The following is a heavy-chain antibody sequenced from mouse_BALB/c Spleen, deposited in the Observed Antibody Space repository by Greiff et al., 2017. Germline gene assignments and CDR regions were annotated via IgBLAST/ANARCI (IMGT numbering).Heavy chain of an antibody. V-gene: IGHV1S56*01. D-gene: IGHD1-1*01. Sequence: QVQLQQSGPELVKPGASVKMSCKASGYTFTSYYIHWVKQRPGQGLEWIGWIYPGDGSTKYNEKFKGKTTLTADKSSSTAYMLLSSLTSEDSAIYFCARAYYAWFAYWGQGTLVTVSA. CDR3: ARAYYAWFAY. CDR1: GYTFTSYY. J-gene: IGHJ3*01. CDR2: IYPGDGST.